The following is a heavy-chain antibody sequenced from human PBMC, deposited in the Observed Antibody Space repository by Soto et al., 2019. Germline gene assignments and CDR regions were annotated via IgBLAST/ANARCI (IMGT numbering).Heavy chain of an antibody. Sequence: GESLKISCKGSGYSFAGYWITWVRQKPGKGLEWMGRIDPSDSQTYYSPSFRGHVTISATKSITTVFLQWSSLRASDTANDYCGKTILYSDTGPNFQYYFDSWGQGTPVTVSS. D-gene: IGHD3-3*01. V-gene: IGHV5-10-1*01. CDR1: GYSFAGYW. CDR2: IDPSDSQT. J-gene: IGHJ4*02. CDR3: GKTILYSDTGPNFQYYFDS.